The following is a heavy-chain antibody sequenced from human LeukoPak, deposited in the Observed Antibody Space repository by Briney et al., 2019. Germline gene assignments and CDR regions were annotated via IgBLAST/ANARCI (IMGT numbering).Heavy chain of an antibody. J-gene: IGHJ4*02. CDR3: ARGGGSGWYYFDY. Sequence: SETLSLTCAVSGGSISSGGYSWSWIRQPPGKGLEWIGYIYHSGSTYYNPSLKSRVTISVDTSKNQFSLKLSSVTAADTAVYYCARGGGSGWYYFDYWGQGTLVTVSS. V-gene: IGHV4-30-2*01. D-gene: IGHD6-19*01. CDR1: GGSISSGGYS. CDR2: IYHSGST.